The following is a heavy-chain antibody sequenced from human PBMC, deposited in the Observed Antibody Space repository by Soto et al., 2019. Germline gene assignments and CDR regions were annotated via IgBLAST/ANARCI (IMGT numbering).Heavy chain of an antibody. CDR3: GRQVGSSRICGMDV. CDR2: IITIFDTA. J-gene: IGHJ6*02. V-gene: IGHV1-69*12. Sequence: QVQLVQSGAEVKKPGSSVKVSCKASGGTFSSYAISWVRQAPGQGLEWMGGIITIFDTAHYAQKLQGRVTITADECTSTVYMELSSVRSEDTAVYYCGRQVGSSRICGMDVWRQGTTVTDCS. D-gene: IGHD6-13*01. CDR1: GGTFSSYA.